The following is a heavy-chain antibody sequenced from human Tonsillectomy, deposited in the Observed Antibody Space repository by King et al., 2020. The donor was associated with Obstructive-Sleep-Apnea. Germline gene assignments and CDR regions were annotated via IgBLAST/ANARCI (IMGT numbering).Heavy chain of an antibody. CDR3: ARDYGSSIWFDP. J-gene: IGHJ5*02. V-gene: IGHV3-33*01. CDR2: IWYDGSNI. CDR1: GFTFTTYG. D-gene: IGHD4-17*01. Sequence: VQLVESGGGVVQPGRSLRISCAASGFTFTTYGMHWVRQAPGKGLEGVAVIWYDGSNIHYSDSVKGRFTISRDNFENTLYLQMNSLRADDTAVYYCARDYGSSIWFDPWGQGTLVTVSS.